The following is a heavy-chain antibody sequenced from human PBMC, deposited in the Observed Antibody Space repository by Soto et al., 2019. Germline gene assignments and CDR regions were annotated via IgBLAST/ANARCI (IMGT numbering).Heavy chain of an antibody. D-gene: IGHD6-6*01. V-gene: IGHV5-10-1*01. CDR3: ARFYIAARPYGMDV. CDR2: IDPSDSYT. J-gene: IGHJ6*02. Sequence: ASLKISCNGSGYSVTSYCISWVRQMPGKGLEWMGRIDPSDSYTNYSPSFQGHVTISADKSISTAYLQWSSLKASDTAMYYCARFYIAARPYGMDVWGQGTTVTVSS. CDR1: GYSVTSYC.